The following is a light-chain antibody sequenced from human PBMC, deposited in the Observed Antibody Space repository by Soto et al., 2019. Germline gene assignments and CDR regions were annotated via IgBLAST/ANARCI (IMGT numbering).Light chain of an antibody. V-gene: IGKV3-20*01. CDR3: HQYDSSPLT. CDR1: QSVSSSY. CDR2: GAS. Sequence: EIVLTQSPGTLSLSPGERATLSCRASQSVSSSYLAWYQQKPGQAPRLLIYGASSMATGIPDRFSGSGSGTDFTLTISTLELEDFAVYYCHQYDSSPLTFGGGTKVEIK. J-gene: IGKJ4*01.